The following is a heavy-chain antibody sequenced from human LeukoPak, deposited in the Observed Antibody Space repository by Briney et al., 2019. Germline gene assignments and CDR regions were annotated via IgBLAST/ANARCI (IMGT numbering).Heavy chain of an antibody. Sequence: PGGSLRLSCAASGFTFSSYWMHWVRQAPGKGLVWASRISSDGSSTNYADSVKGRFTISRDNAKNTLYLQMNSLRAEDTAVYYCARAPGYSSGFGYWGQGTLVTVSS. V-gene: IGHV3-74*01. CDR3: ARAPGYSSGFGY. D-gene: IGHD6-19*01. J-gene: IGHJ4*02. CDR2: ISSDGSST. CDR1: GFTFSSYW.